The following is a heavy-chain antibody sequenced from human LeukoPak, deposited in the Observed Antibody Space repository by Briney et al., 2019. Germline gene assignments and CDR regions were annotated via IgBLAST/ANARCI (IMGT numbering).Heavy chain of an antibody. CDR3: ARGDRIAYGMDV. J-gene: IGHJ6*04. D-gene: IGHD6-13*01. CDR2: IYYSGST. V-gene: IGHV4-31*03. Sequence: SQTLSLTCTVSGGSISSGGYYWSWIRQHPGKGLEWIGYIYYSGSTNYNPSLKSRVTISVDTSKNQFSLKLSSVTAADTAVYYCARGDRIAYGMDVWGKGTTVTVSS. CDR1: GGSISSGGYY.